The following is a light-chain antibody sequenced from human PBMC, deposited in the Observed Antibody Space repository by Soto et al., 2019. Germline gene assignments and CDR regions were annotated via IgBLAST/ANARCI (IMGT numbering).Light chain of an antibody. CDR3: CSYVGSYTSYV. J-gene: IGLJ1*01. CDR1: SSDVGGYNF. Sequence: QSALTQPRSVSGSPGQSVTISCTGTSSDVGGYNFVSWYQQHPGKAPKFMIYDVTKRPSGVPDRFSGSKSGNTASLTISGPQAEDEADYYCCSYVGSYTSYVFGTGTKLTVL. CDR2: DVT. V-gene: IGLV2-11*01.